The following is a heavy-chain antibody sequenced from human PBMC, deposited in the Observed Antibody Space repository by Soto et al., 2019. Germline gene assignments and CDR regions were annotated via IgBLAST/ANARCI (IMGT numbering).Heavy chain of an antibody. CDR2: ISAYNGNT. CDR3: ARSYDILGDYYGMDV. CDR1: GYTFTSYG. V-gene: IGHV1-18*01. J-gene: IGHJ6*02. Sequence: QVQLVQSGAEVKKPGASVKVSCKASGYTFTSYGISWVRQAPGQGLEWMGWISAYNGNTNYAQKLQGRVTITTDTSTSTAYMELRSLRSDDTAVYYCARSYDILGDYYGMDVWGQGTTVTVSS. D-gene: IGHD3-9*01.